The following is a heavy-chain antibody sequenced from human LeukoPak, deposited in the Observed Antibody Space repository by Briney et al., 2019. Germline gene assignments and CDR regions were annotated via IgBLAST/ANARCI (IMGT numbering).Heavy chain of an antibody. CDR2: IYYSGST. V-gene: IGHV4-59*11. CDR3: ARTNYYDSSGYRYYYYYYYMDV. D-gene: IGHD3-22*01. CDR1: GGSISSHY. Sequence: SETLSLTCTVSGGSISSHYWSWIRQPPGKGLEWIGYIYYSGSTNYNPSLKSRVTISVDTSKNQFSLKLSSVTAADTAVYYCARTNYYDSSGYRYYYYYYYMDVWGKGTTVTVSS. J-gene: IGHJ6*03.